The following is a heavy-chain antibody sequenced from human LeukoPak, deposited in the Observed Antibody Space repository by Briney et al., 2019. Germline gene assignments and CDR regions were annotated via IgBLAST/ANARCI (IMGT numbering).Heavy chain of an antibody. CDR2: IIPIFGTA. V-gene: IGHV1-69*01. Sequence: SVKVSCKASGGTFSSYAISWVRQAPGQGLEWMGGIIPIFGTANYAQKFQGRITITADESTSTAYMELSSLRSEDTAVYYCACWSPGGYYDILTGYYPNWFDPWGQGTLVTVSS. J-gene: IGHJ5*02. CDR1: GGTFSSYA. D-gene: IGHD3-9*01. CDR3: ACWSPGGYYDILTGYYPNWFDP.